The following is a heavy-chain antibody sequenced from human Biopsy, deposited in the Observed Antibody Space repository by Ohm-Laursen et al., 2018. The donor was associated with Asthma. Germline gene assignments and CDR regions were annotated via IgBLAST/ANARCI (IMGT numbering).Heavy chain of an antibody. Sequence: LRLSCAASGFTFRSYAMHWVRQAPGKGLEWVSVIYSGGTSDTADSVRGRFTISRDFYKNTLYLQMDSLRAEDTAVYYCARGDSSGWSHYYFDYWGQGTLVTVSS. J-gene: IGHJ4*02. CDR2: IYSGGTS. D-gene: IGHD6-19*01. V-gene: IGHV3-53*01. CDR3: ARGDSSGWSHYYFDY. CDR1: GFTFRSYA.